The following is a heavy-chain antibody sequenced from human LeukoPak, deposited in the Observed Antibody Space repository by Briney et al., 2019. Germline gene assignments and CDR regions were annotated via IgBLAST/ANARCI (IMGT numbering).Heavy chain of an antibody. CDR2: IRYVGSDK. Sequence: GRSLRLSCAASGFTFSSYGMHWVRQAPGKGLEWVAVIRYVGSDKYYADSVKGRFTISRGNSKNTMYLQMNSLRADDTAVYHCAKDGLMRFFDYWGQGTLVTVSS. D-gene: IGHD2-8*01. J-gene: IGHJ4*02. V-gene: IGHV3-30*19. CDR3: AKDGLMRFFDY. CDR1: GFTFSSYG.